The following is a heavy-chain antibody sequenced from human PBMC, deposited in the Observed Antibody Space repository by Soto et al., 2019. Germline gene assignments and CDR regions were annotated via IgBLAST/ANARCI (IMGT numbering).Heavy chain of an antibody. D-gene: IGHD3-3*02. Sequence: EVQLVESGGGLVQPGGSLRLSCAASGFTFSSYWMSWVRQAPGKGLEWVANIKQDGSEKYYVDSVKGRFTISRDNAKNSLYLQMNSLRAKDTAVYYCARDKRGIYYYYYMDVWGKGTTVTVSS. CDR1: GFTFSSYW. CDR3: ARDKRGIYYYYYMDV. CDR2: IKQDGSEK. J-gene: IGHJ6*03. V-gene: IGHV3-7*01.